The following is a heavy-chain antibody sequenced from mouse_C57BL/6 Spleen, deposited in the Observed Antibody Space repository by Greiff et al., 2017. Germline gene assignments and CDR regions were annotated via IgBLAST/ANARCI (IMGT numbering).Heavy chain of an antibody. V-gene: IGHV1-52*01. CDR2: IDPSDSET. CDR1: GYTFTSYW. D-gene: IGHD1-1*01. Sequence: QVQLQQPGAELVRPGSSVKLSCKASGYTFTSYWMHWVKQRPIQGLEWIGNIDPSDSETHYNQKFKDKATLTVDKSSSTAYMQLSSLTSEDSAVYYCARSHYCGSSYWYFEVWGTGTTVTVSS. CDR3: ARSHYCGSSYWYFEV. J-gene: IGHJ1*03.